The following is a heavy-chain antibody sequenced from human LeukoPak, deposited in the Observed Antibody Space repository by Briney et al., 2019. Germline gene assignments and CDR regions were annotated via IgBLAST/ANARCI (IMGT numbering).Heavy chain of an antibody. CDR2: TYAGGST. CDR3: ARDDYDSRGYYHAW. J-gene: IGHJ4*02. V-gene: IGHV4-4*07. CDR1: GGSIRTYY. D-gene: IGHD3-22*01. Sequence: SETLSLTCTVSGGSIRTYYWSWIRQPAGQGLEWIGRTYAGGSTTSNPSLKSRVTMSVDKSNIQCSLKLSSVTVADTAVYYCARDDYDSRGYYHAWWGQGILVTVSS.